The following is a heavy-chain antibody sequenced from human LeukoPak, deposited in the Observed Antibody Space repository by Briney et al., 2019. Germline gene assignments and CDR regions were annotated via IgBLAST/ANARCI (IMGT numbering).Heavy chain of an antibody. CDR2: ISYDGSNK. V-gene: IGHV3-30*04. D-gene: IGHD6-13*01. CDR1: GFTFSSYA. J-gene: IGHJ4*02. CDR3: ASSSSWYAPLDY. Sequence: GGSLRLSCAASGFTFSSYAMHWVRQAPGKGLEWVAVISYDGSNKYYADSVKGRFTISRDNSKNTLYLQMNSLRAEDTAVYYCASSSSWYAPLDYWGQGTLVTVSS.